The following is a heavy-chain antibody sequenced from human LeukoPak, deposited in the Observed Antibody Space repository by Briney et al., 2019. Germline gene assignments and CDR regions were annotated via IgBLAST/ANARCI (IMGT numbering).Heavy chain of an antibody. J-gene: IGHJ4*02. CDR2: ISSGSSTI. CDR3: ARWGSSGPRGTEFDY. Sequence: GGSLRLSCAASGFTFSTYSMNWVRQAPGKGLEWVSYISSGSSTIYYADSVKGRFTISRDNAKNSLYLQMNSLRAEDTAVYYCARWGSSGPRGTEFDYWGQGTLVTVSS. D-gene: IGHD6-19*01. V-gene: IGHV3-48*01. CDR1: GFTFSTYS.